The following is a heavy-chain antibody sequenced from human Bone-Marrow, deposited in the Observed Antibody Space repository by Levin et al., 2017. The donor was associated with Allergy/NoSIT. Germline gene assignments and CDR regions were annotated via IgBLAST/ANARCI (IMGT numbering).Heavy chain of an antibody. CDR3: AASSVGLVGSFDY. V-gene: IGHV1-2*06. CDR2: INPNSGGT. Sequence: GESLKISCKASGYTFTGYYMHWVRQAPGQGLEWMGRINPNSGGTNYAQKFQGRVTMTRDTSISTAYMELSRLRSDDTAVYYCAASSVGLVGSFDYWGQGTLVTVSS. CDR1: GYTFTGYY. J-gene: IGHJ4*02. D-gene: IGHD1-26*01.